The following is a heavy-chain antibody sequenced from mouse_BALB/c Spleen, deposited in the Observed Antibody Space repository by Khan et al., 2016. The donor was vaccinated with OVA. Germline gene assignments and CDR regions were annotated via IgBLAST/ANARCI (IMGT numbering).Heavy chain of an antibody. D-gene: IGHD1-3*01. J-gene: IGHJ2*01. CDR3: ARIEDI. V-gene: IGHV2-9*02. CDR2: IWAGGSS. CDR1: GFSLTSYG. Sequence: VQLQESGPGLVAPSQSLSITCTVSGFSLTSYGVHWVRQPPGKGLEWLGVIWAGGSSNYYSDLMSKLSISTDNSNSQCYLKMNRLQTDDTAMYYCARIEDIWGQGTTLTVSS.